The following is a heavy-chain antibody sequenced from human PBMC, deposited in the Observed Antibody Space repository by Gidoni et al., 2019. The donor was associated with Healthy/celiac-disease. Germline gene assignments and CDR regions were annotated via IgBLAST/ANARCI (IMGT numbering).Heavy chain of an antibody. J-gene: IGHJ6*02. CDR2: IIPIFGTA. CDR1: GGTFSSYA. D-gene: IGHD2-2*01. Sequence: QVQLVQSGAEVKKPGSSVKVSCKASGGTFSSYAISWVRQAPGQGLEWMGGIIPIFGTANYAQKFQDRVTITADKSTSTAYMELSSLRSEDTAVYYCVMPDIVVVPAAQSGAYYYYGMDVWGQGTTVTVSS. CDR3: VMPDIVVVPAAQSGAYYYYGMDV. V-gene: IGHV1-69*06.